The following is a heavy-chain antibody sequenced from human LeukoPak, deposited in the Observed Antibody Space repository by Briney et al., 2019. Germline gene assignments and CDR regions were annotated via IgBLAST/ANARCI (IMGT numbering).Heavy chain of an antibody. CDR2: INPNSGGT. V-gene: IGHV1-2*02. D-gene: IGHD3-10*01. CDR3: ARDSGTTGEVKFDP. CDR1: GNTFTGYY. J-gene: IGHJ5*02. Sequence: GASVKVSCKASGNTFTGYYMHWVRQAPGQGLEWMGWINPNSGGTNYAQKFQGRVTMTRDTSISTAYMELSSLRSDDTAVYYCARDSGTTGEVKFDPWGQGTLVTVSS.